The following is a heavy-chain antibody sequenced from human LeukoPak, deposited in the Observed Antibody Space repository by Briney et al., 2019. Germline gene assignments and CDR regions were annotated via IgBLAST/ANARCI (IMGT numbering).Heavy chain of an antibody. V-gene: IGHV4-34*01. J-gene: IGHJ4*02. CDR1: GGSFSGYY. CDR3: ARGPKLWFGEPYYFDY. CDR2: INHSGST. D-gene: IGHD3-10*01. Sequence: SETLSLTCAVYGGSFSGYYWSWIRQPPGKGPEWIGEINHSGSTNYNPSLKSRVTISVDTSKNQFSLKLSSVTAADTAVYYCARGPKLWFGEPYYFDYWGQGTLVTVSS.